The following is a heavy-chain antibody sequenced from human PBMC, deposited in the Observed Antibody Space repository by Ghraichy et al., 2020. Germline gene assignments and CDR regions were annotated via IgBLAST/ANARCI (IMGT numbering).Heavy chain of an antibody. V-gene: IGHV3-33*01. Sequence: GGSLRLSCGAPGFIFSNYGMHWVRQAPGKGLEWVAGIWYDGSNKYYADSVKGRFTISRDNSKNTLYLQMNSLRAEDTAVYYCARDLYGFVGEGNAFDIWGQGTMVTVSS. CDR3: ARDLYGFVGEGNAFDI. CDR1: GFIFSNYG. CDR2: IWYDGSNK. J-gene: IGHJ3*02. D-gene: IGHD3-10*01.